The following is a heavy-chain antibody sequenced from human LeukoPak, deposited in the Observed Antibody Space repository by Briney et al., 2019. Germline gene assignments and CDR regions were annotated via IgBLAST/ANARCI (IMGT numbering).Heavy chain of an antibody. CDR1: GFSVSDSD. V-gene: IGHV3-11*04. J-gene: IGHJ6*03. CDR2: IIESGGST. CDR3: GSQVETFYMDV. D-gene: IGHD5-24*01. Sequence: GGSLRLSCAASGFSVSDSDMSWIRQAPGKGLEWISYIIESGGSTYYADSVTGRFTISRDNAKNSLYLQMDSLRDEDAAVYYCGSQVETFYMDVWGKGTTVTVSS.